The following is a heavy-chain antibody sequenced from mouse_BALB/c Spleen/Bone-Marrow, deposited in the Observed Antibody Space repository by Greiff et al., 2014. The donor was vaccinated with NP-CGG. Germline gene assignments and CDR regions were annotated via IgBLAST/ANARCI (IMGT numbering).Heavy chain of an antibody. CDR2: IYPSDSYT. CDR3: TRYGNSHYYAMDY. V-gene: IGHV1-69*02. D-gene: IGHD1-1*01. J-gene: IGHJ4*01. Sequence: VQLQQPGAELVRPGASVKLSCRASGYTFTSYWINWVKQRPGQGLEWIGNIYPSDSYTNYNQRFKDRATLTVDKSSSTAYMQLSSPTSEDSAVYYCTRYGNSHYYAMDYWGQGTSVTVSS. CDR1: GYTFTSYW.